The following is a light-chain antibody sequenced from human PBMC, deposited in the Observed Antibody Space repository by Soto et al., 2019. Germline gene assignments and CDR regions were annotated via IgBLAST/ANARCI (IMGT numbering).Light chain of an antibody. CDR3: QQYNNWPPYT. CDR1: QSVSSN. Sequence: EIVMTQSPATLSVSPGERATLSCRASQSVSSNLAWYQQKPGQAPRLLIYGASTRATGIPARFSGSGSGTKVTPTISSLQSEDFAVYYCQQYNNWPPYTFGQGTKLEIK. V-gene: IGKV3-15*01. J-gene: IGKJ2*01. CDR2: GAS.